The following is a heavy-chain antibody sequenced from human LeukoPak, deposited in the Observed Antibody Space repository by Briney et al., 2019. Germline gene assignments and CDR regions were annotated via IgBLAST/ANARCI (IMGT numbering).Heavy chain of an antibody. Sequence: GGSLRLSCAASGFTFSSYVMSWVRQAPGKGLEWVSAISGSGGSTYYADSVKGRFTISRDNSKNTLYLQMNSLRAEDTAVYYCAKQGNIVVVPAAMRRGYFDYWGQGTLVTVSS. CDR2: ISGSGGST. CDR3: AKQGNIVVVPAAMRRGYFDY. CDR1: GFTFSSYV. V-gene: IGHV3-23*01. D-gene: IGHD2-2*01. J-gene: IGHJ4*02.